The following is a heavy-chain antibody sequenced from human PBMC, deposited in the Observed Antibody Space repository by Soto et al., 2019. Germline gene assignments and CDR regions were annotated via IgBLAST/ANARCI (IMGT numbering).Heavy chain of an antibody. CDR1: GYTFTGHY. CDR3: GRGRSGQIVVFY. V-gene: IGHV1-2*02. Sequence: ASVKVSCKASGYTFTGHYIHWVRQTPEQGPEWMGEIGPESGATRYAQRFQGRVTMTRDMSITTVYMELNNLSPDDTAVYYCGRGRSGQIVVFYWGQGTPVTAPQ. J-gene: IGHJ4*02. D-gene: IGHD1-26*01. CDR2: IGPESGAT.